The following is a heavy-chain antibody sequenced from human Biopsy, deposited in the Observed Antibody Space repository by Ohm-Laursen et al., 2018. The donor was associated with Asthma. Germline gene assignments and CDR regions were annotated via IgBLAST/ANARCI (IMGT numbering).Heavy chain of an antibody. V-gene: IGHV3-30-3*01. CDR3: AREGVAGTHIED. D-gene: IGHD6-19*01. Sequence: SLRPSCAATRFTYEMHWVRQAPGKGLEWVAVISYDGSSIYYADSVKGRFTISRDNSKNTLSLQMNSLTAEDTAVYYCAREGVAGTHIEDWGQGTLVTVSS. J-gene: IGHJ4*02. CDR2: ISYDGSSI. CDR1: RFTYE.